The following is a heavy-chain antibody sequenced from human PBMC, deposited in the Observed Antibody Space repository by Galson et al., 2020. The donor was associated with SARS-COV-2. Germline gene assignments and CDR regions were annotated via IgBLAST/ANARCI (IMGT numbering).Heavy chain of an antibody. CDR3: AKDPFSYQLLLDAFDI. CDR2: ISGSGGST. V-gene: IGHV3-23*01. CDR1: GFTFSSYA. Sequence: GGSLRLSCAASGFTFSSYAMSWVRQAPGKGLEWVSAISGSGGSTYYADSVKGRFTISRDNSKNTLYLQMNSLRAEDTAVYYCAKDPFSYQLLLDAFDIWGQGTMVTVSS. J-gene: IGHJ3*02. D-gene: IGHD2-2*01.